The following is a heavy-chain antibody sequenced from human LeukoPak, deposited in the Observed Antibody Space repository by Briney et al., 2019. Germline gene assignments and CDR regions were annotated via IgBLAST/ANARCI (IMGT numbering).Heavy chain of an antibody. CDR2: IHPSGML. V-gene: IGHV4-30-4*08. J-gene: IGHJ4*02. CDR1: GASFNSDDQY. CDR3: ARVANPFLIVVVPAAAGYFDY. Sequence: SQTLSLTCTVSGASFNSDDQYWNWIRQSPGKGLEWIGSIHPSGMLYNNPSLKSRVTISVDTSKNQFSLKLSSVTAADTAVYYCARVANPFLIVVVPAAAGYFDYWGQGTLVTVSS. D-gene: IGHD2-2*01.